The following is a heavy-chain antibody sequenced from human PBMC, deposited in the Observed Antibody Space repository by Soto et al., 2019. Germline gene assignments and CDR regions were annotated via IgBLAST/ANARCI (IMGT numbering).Heavy chain of an antibody. D-gene: IGHD3-10*01. CDR2: IYYSGNT. J-gene: IGHJ6*02. V-gene: IGHV4-59*01. Sequence: SETLSLTCTISGGSIINYYWNWIRQPPGKGLEWIGYIYYSGNTNYNPSLKSRVTISVDRSKNQFSLKLTSVTAADTAVYFCARDGRLMLRGFSFYNGMDVWGHGTTVTVSS. CDR1: GGSIINYY. CDR3: ARDGRLMLRGFSFYNGMDV.